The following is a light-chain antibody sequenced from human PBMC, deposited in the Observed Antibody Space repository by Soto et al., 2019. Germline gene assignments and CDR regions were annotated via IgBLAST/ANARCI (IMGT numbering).Light chain of an antibody. J-gene: IGLJ3*02. CDR3: WSYTSSDNWV. CDR2: DVS. Sequence: QSALTQPRSVSGSPGQSVTISCTGTSSDVGAYNYVSWYQQHPGKAPKFMIYDVSKRPSGVPDRFSGSKSGNTASLTISGLQADDEADYYCWSYTSSDNWVFGGGTKVTVL. CDR1: SSDVGAYNY. V-gene: IGLV2-11*01.